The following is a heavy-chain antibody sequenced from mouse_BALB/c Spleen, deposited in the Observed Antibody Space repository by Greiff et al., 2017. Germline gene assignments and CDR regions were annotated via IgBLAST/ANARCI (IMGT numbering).Heavy chain of an antibody. CDR2: IWSGGST. D-gene: IGHD2-3*01. CDR3: ARNPDGYSWYFDV. Sequence: VMLVESGPGLVQPSQSLSITCTVSGFSLTSYGVHWVRQSPGKGLEWLGVIWSGGSTDYNAAFISRLSISKDNSKSQVFFKMNSLQANDTAIYYCARNPDGYSWYFDVWGAGTTVTVSS. V-gene: IGHV2-2*02. J-gene: IGHJ1*01. CDR1: GFSLTSYG.